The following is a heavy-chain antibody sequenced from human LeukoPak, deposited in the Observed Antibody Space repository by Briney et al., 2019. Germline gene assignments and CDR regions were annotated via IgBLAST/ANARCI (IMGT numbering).Heavy chain of an antibody. Sequence: GGSLRLSCAASGFTFSNYAMSWVRQAPGRGLEWVLGISNSGGDTQYADSVKGRFTISRDNSKNTLYLQMNSLRAEDTAVYYCAKDRVTGTPVGLFDPWGQGTLVTVSS. CDR2: ISNSGGDT. V-gene: IGHV3-23*01. D-gene: IGHD1-7*01. CDR3: AKDRVTGTPVGLFDP. CDR1: GFTFSNYA. J-gene: IGHJ5*02.